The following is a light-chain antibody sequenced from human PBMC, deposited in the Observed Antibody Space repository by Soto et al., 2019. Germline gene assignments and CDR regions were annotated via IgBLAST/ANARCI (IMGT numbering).Light chain of an antibody. CDR2: HAS. CDR1: ESISNW. Sequence: IQLTQSPTTLPASVGDRVTLTCRASESISNWLAWYQQRPGTAPKLLIYHASILETAVPSRFSGNGSGTEFTLTISSLQPGDFATYYSQQYRTYSFGQGSRVEIK. CDR3: QQYRTYS. V-gene: IGKV1-5*01. J-gene: IGKJ1*01.